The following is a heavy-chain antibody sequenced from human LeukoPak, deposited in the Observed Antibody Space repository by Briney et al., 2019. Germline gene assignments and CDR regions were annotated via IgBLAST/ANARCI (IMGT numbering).Heavy chain of an antibody. J-gene: IGHJ4*02. CDR1: GYSFTTNW. Sequence: PGESLKISCKGSGYSFTTNWIGWVRQMPGKGLEWMGIIYPGDSDTRYSPSFQGQVTISADKSINTAYLQWSSLKASDTAMYYCARQFRDNSGYYSYYFDYWGQGTLVTVSS. D-gene: IGHD3-22*01. CDR2: IYPGDSDT. CDR3: ARQFRDNSGYYSYYFDY. V-gene: IGHV5-51*01.